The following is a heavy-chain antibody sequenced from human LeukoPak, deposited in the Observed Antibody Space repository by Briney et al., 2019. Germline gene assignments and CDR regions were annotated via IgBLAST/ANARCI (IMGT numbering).Heavy chain of an antibody. D-gene: IGHD3-22*01. V-gene: IGHV3-23*01. J-gene: IGHJ4*02. CDR3: DRKRSEKKYYYDSSGYWDYYFDY. CDR2: ISGSGGST. CDR1: GFTFSSYA. Sequence: PGGSLRLSCAASGFTFSSYAMSWVRQAPGKGLEWVSAISGSGGSTYYADSVKGRFTISRDNSKNTLYLQMNSLRAEDTAVYYCDRKRSEKKYYYDSSGYWDYYFDYWGKGTLVTVSS.